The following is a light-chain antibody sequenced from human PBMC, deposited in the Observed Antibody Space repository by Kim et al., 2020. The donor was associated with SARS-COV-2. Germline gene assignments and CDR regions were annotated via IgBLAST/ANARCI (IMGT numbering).Light chain of an antibody. CDR3: QSYDSSLV. J-gene: IGLJ2*01. CDR1: GAVYD. CDR2: GNS. V-gene: IGLV1-40*01. Sequence: GAVYDVHWYQQLPGTAPNLLIYGNSNRPSGVPARFSGSKSGTSASLAITGLQAEDEADYYCQSYDSSLVFGGGTKVTVL.